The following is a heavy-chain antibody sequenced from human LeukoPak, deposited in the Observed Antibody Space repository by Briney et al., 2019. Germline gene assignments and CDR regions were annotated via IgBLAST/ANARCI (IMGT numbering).Heavy chain of an antibody. Sequence: ASVKVSCKVSGYTLTELSMHWVRQAPGKGLERMGGFDPEDGETIYAQKFQGRVTMTEDTSTDTAYMELSSLRSEDTAVYYCATRAYDSDLYYYYGMDVWGQGTTVTVSS. V-gene: IGHV1-24*01. CDR3: ATRAYDSDLYYYYGMDV. D-gene: IGHD5-12*01. CDR2: FDPEDGET. J-gene: IGHJ6*02. CDR1: GYTLTELS.